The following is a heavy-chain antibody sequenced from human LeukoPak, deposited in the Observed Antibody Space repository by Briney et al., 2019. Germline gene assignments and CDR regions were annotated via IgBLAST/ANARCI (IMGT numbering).Heavy chain of an antibody. CDR1: GYTFTGYY. V-gene: IGHV1-2*06. J-gene: IGHJ6*02. D-gene: IGHD2-8*01. CDR3: AAVTNTNYSYYHGMDV. CDR2: INPNSGGT. Sequence: ASVKVSCKASGYTFTGYYMHWVRQAPGQGLEWMGRINPNSGGTNYAQKFQGRVTMTRDTYISTAYMDLSRLRSDDTAMYYCAAVTNTNYSYYHGMDVWGQGTTVTVSS.